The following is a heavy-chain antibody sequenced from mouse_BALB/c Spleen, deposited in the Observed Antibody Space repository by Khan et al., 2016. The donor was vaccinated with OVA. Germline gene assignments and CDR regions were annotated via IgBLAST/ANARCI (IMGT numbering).Heavy chain of an antibody. Sequence: QVQLQQSGAELVKPGASVKLSCKASGYTFTTYWMHWVKRRPGQGLEWIGEIDPSDSYTNSNQEFKSKATLTVDKSSSTAYMQLSSLTSEHSAVYCCTRSYFCGSSTWCGYWGQGTMVTVSA. CDR1: GYTFTTYW. J-gene: IGHJ3*01. V-gene: IGHV1-69*02. CDR3: TRSYFCGSSTWCGY. D-gene: IGHD1-1*01. CDR2: IDPSDSYT.